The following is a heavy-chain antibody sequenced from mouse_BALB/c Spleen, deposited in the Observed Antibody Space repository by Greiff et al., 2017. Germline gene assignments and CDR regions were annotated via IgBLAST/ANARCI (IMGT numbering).Heavy chain of an antibody. D-gene: IGHD1-1*02. V-gene: IGHV5-17*02. J-gene: IGHJ4*01. CDR2: ISSGSSTI. CDR1: GFTFSSFG. Sequence: EVMLVESGGGLVQPGGSRKLSCAASGFTFSSFGMHWVRQAPEKGLEWVAYISSGSSTIYYADTVKGRFTISRDNPKNTLFLQMTSLRSADTAMYYCARWGGNGDYYAMDYWGQGTSVTVSS. CDR3: ARWGGNGDYYAMDY.